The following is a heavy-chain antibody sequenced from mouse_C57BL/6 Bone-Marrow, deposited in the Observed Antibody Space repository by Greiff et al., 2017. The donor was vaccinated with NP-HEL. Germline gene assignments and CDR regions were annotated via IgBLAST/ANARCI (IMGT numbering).Heavy chain of an antibody. CDR1: GFTFSSYG. CDR2: ISSGGSYT. V-gene: IGHV5-6*02. Sequence: DVKLVESGGDLVKPGGSLKLSCAASGFTFSSYGMSWVRQTPDKRLGWVATISSGGSYTYYPDSVKGRFTISRDNAKNTLYLQMSSLKSEDTAMYYCARRTVVAHDYWGQGTTLTVSS. D-gene: IGHD1-1*01. CDR3: ARRTVVAHDY. J-gene: IGHJ2*01.